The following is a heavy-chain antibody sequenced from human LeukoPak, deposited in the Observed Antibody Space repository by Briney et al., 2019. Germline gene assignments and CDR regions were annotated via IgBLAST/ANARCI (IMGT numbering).Heavy chain of an antibody. CDR3: ARVPHYASGTYYKRFPLYFDY. CDR1: GFTFSIYW. V-gene: IGHV3-7*01. J-gene: IGHJ4*02. D-gene: IGHD3-10*01. CDR2: MKQDGSEK. Sequence: GGSLRLSCAASGFTFSIYWMSWVRQAPGKGLEWVANMKQDGSEKYYVDSVKGRFTISRDNAKNSLYLQMNSLRAEDTAVYYCARVPHYASGTYYKRFPLYFDYWGQGTLVTVSS.